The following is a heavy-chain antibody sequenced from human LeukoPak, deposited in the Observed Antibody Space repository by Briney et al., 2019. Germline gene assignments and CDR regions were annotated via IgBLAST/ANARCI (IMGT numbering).Heavy chain of an antibody. J-gene: IGHJ6*02. V-gene: IGHV1-8*01. CDR3: ARSHADYDDYYFDMDV. Sequence: ASVKVSCKASGYTFTTYDVSWVRQAPGQGLEWMGWMNPDNGDTGYAQKFEGRVTMTRNTSINTACMELSSLRSEDTAMYYCARSHADYDDYYFDMDVWGHGTTVTVSS. D-gene: IGHD4-17*01. CDR1: GYTFTTYD. CDR2: MNPDNGDT.